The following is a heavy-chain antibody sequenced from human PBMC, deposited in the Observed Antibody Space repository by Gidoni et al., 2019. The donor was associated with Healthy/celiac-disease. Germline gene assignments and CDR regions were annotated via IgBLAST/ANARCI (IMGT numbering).Heavy chain of an antibody. CDR1: GFTFDDYA. CDR2: ISWNSGSI. V-gene: IGHV3-9*01. J-gene: IGHJ3*02. D-gene: IGHD3-10*01. CDR3: AKDNGSGSYYNGGAFDI. Sequence: EVQLVESGGGLVQPGRSLRSSGAASGFTFDDYAMHWGRQAPGKGLEWVSGISWNSGSIGYADSVNGRFTISRDNAKNSLYLQMNSLRAEDTALYYCAKDNGSGSYYNGGAFDIWGQGTMVTVSS.